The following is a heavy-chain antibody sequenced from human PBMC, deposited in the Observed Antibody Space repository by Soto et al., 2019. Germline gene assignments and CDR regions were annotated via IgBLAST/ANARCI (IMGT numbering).Heavy chain of an antibody. Sequence: TSETLSLTCTVSGGSISSSSYYWSWIRQPPGKGLEWIGYIYYSGSTYYNPSLKSRVTISVDKSKNQFSLKLSSVTAADTAVYYCASKTTNYDSSGYYPNWFDPWGQGTLVTVSS. CDR1: GGSISSSSYY. V-gene: IGHV4-61*05. D-gene: IGHD3-22*01. CDR3: ASKTTNYDSSGYYPNWFDP. J-gene: IGHJ5*02. CDR2: IYYSGST.